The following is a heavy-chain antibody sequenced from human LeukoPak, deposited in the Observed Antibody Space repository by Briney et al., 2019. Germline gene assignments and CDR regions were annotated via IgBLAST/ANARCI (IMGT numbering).Heavy chain of an antibody. CDR1: GYTFTGYY. CDR2: INPNSGGT. CDR3: ARTTAIVVVPAASVAFDI. J-gene: IGHJ3*02. Sequence: ASVKVSCKASGYTFTGYYMHWVRQAPGQGLEWMGWINPNSGGTNYAQKFQGRVTMTRDTSISTAYMELSRLRSDDTAVYYCARTTAIVVVPAASVAFDIWGQGTMVTVSS. D-gene: IGHD2-2*01. V-gene: IGHV1-2*02.